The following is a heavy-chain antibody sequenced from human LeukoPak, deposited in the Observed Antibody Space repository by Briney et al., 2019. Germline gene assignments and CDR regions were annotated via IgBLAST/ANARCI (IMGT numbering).Heavy chain of an antibody. Sequence: PGGSLRLSCVVSGIPFSDYYMNWIRQAPGKGLEWVAVISYDGSNKYYTDSVKGRFAIFRDNSKNTVYLQMNSLRTDDTAVYYCAKAHEKYTGSYWGYYFDSWGQGTLVTVSS. D-gene: IGHD1-26*01. V-gene: IGHV3-30*09. CDR2: ISYDGSNK. CDR3: AKAHEKYTGSYWGYYFDS. CDR1: GIPFSDYY. J-gene: IGHJ4*02.